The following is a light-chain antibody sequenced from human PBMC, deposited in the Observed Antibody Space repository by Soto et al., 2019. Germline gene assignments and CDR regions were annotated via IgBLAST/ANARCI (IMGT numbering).Light chain of an antibody. CDR2: EVS. V-gene: IGLV2-14*01. CDR1: SSDVGGYNY. CDR3: SSYTSSITRV. J-gene: IGLJ3*02. Sequence: QSVLTQPASVSGSPGQSITISCTGTSSDVGGYNYVSWYQQHPGKAPKLMIYEVSNRPSGVSNRFSGSKSGNTASLTISWLQAEDEADYYCSSYTSSITRVFGGGTKLTIL.